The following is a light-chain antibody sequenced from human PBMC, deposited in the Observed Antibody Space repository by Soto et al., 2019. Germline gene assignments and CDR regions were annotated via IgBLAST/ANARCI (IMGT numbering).Light chain of an antibody. V-gene: IGKV1-6*01. Sequence: TQSPGTLSLSPGERATLSCRASPIVSGSNLGWYQQKPGKAPKLLIYAASSLQSGVPSRFSGSGSGTDFTLTISSLQPEDFATYYCLQDYNYPWTFGQGTKVDIK. CDR1: PIVSGSN. CDR3: LQDYNYPWT. J-gene: IGKJ1*01. CDR2: AAS.